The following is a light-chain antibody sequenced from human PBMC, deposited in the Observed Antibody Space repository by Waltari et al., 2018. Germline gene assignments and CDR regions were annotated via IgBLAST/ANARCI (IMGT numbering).Light chain of an antibody. CDR3: QEHDNVPLA. Sequence: DIQMTQSPSSLSASVGDRLSITCQASNDISKYLNWYQQKPGQAPKALIYDASNVKTGVQSRFSGSGSGTDFTLSISNLQPEDIATYYCQEHDNVPLAFGGGTKVEIK. V-gene: IGKV1-33*01. J-gene: IGKJ4*01. CDR1: NDISKY. CDR2: DAS.